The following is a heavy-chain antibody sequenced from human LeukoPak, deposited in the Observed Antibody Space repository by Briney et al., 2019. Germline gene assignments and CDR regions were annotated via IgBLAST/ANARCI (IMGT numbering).Heavy chain of an antibody. CDR1: GYSFTSYW. Sequence: GESLKISCKGSGYSFTSYWIGWVRQMPGKGLEWMGIIYPGDSDTRYSPSFQGQVTISADKSISTAYLQWSSLKASDTAMYYCARSISGGYSYGSLGYYYYMDVWGKGTTVTVSS. J-gene: IGHJ6*03. CDR2: IYPGDSDT. CDR3: ARSISGGYSYGSLGYYYYMDV. D-gene: IGHD5-18*01. V-gene: IGHV5-51*01.